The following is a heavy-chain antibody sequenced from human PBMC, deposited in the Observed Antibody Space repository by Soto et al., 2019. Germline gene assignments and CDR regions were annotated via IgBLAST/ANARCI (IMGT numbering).Heavy chain of an antibody. CDR1: RYTFTSYA. J-gene: IGHJ4*02. Sequence: ASVNVSCKASRYTFTSYAMHWVRQAPGQRLEWMGWINAGNGNTKYSQKFQGRVTITRETSASTAYMELSSLRSEDTAVYYCARDLITLVRGASEHWGEENIVTISS. V-gene: IGHV1-3*01. CDR2: INAGNGNT. CDR3: ARDLITLVRGASEH. D-gene: IGHD3-10*01.